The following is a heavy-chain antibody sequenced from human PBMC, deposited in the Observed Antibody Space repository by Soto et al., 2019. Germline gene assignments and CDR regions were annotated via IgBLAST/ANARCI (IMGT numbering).Heavy chain of an antibody. V-gene: IGHV4-59*01. J-gene: IGHJ4*02. Sequence: PSETLSLTCTVSGGSISSYYWSWIRQPPGKGLEWIGYIYYSGSTNYNPSLKSRVTISVDTSKNQFSLKLSSMTAADTAVYYCAREGPYDSSGYYYGYFDYWGQGTLVTVSS. CDR3: AREGPYDSSGYYYGYFDY. CDR1: GGSISSYY. D-gene: IGHD3-22*01. CDR2: IYYSGST.